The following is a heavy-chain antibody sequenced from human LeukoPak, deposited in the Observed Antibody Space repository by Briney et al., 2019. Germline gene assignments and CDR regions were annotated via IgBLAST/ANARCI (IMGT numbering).Heavy chain of an antibody. Sequence: GASVKVSYKASGYTFTSSGISWVRQAPGQGLEWMGWISTYTGYSKYAQNLQGRVTMTADTSTSTAYMELSSLRSDDTAVYYCAKNSSGGYSDYWGQGTLVTVSS. D-gene: IGHD6-19*01. V-gene: IGHV1-18*01. J-gene: IGHJ4*02. CDR2: ISTYTGYS. CDR3: AKNSSGGYSDY. CDR1: GYTFTSSG.